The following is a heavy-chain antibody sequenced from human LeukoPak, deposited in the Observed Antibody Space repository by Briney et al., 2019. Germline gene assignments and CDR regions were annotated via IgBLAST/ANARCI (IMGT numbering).Heavy chain of an antibody. CDR1: GFTLRDTY. D-gene: IGHD4-17*01. CDR2: IYSRGGT. J-gene: IGHJ4*02. Sequence: GGSLRLSCAASGFTLRDTYMNWVREAPGEGVERGSFIYSRGGTYYANSVNGTFTISRDNSKNPLYLQMNSLRAEDTAVYYCVRYDRRYGDYGYFDYWGQGTLVTVSS. V-gene: IGHV3-66*01. CDR3: VRYDRRYGDYGYFDY.